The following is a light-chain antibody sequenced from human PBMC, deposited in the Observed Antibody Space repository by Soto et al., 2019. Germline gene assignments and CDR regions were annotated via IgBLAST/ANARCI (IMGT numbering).Light chain of an antibody. J-gene: IGKJ5*01. CDR1: QSISNL. CDR3: QQSYSTPIT. V-gene: IGKV1-39*01. CDR2: AAS. Sequence: LITLSPSSLSASTADRVTITCGASQSISNLLAWYQQRQGQVPKLLIYAASTLHTGVPSRFSGSGSGTDFTLTISSLQPEDFATYYCQQSYSTPITFGQGTRLEIK.